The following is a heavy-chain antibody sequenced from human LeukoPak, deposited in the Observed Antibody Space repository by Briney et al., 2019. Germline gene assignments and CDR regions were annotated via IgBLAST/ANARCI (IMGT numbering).Heavy chain of an antibody. CDR1: GXSFSGNW. Sequence: GGSLRLSCAASGXSFSGNWMHWVRQVPGKGLVWVSRTNSDGSSTRYADSVKGRFTISTDNAKNTVYLQMNSLRAEDTAVYYCARGGAGYYFDHWGQGTLVTVSS. V-gene: IGHV3-74*01. CDR2: TNSDGSST. D-gene: IGHD3-10*01. CDR3: ARGGAGYYFDH. J-gene: IGHJ4*02.